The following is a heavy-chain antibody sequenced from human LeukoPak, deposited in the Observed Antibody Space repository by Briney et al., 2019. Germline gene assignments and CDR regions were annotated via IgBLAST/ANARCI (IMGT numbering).Heavy chain of an antibody. CDR2: IHYSGNT. CDR3: ARLGAGPTYYDFWSGYSSFYFDY. V-gene: IGHV4-39*01. CDR1: GGSTSSSNYY. J-gene: IGHJ4*02. Sequence: SETLSLTCTVSGGSTSSSNYYWGWIRQPPGKGLEWIGGIHYSGNTYYNPSLKSRVTISIDTSKNQFSLKLSSVTAADTAVYYCARLGAGPTYYDFWSGYSSFYFDYWGQGTLSPSPQ. D-gene: IGHD3-3*01.